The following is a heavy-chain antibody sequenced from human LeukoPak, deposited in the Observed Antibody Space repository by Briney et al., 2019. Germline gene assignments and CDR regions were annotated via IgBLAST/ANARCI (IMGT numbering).Heavy chain of an antibody. V-gene: IGHV3-11*06. CDR1: GFTFSDYY. D-gene: IGHD2-15*01. Sequence: GGSLRLSCAASGFTFSDYYMSWIRQAPGKGLEWVSYISSSSSNTKYADSVEGRFTISRDNAKNSLYLQMNSLRAEDTAVYYCARDYQYCSGGSCYAEGAFDIWGQGTMVTVSS. CDR2: ISSSSSNT. J-gene: IGHJ3*02. CDR3: ARDYQYCSGGSCYAEGAFDI.